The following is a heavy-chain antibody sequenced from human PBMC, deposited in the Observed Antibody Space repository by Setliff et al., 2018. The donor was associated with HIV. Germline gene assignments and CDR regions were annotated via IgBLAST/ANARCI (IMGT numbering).Heavy chain of an antibody. CDR1: GFTFSDVW. CDR3: MDFAIAGAWDY. J-gene: IGHJ4*02. CDR2: IKNRPAGGTT. V-gene: IGHV3-15*01. Sequence: GGSLRLSCAASGFTFSDVWVNWARQAPGRGLEWVGRIKNRPAGGTTEYATPVKGRFTISRDDSENMLYLQMNDLKTEDTAVYYCMDFAIAGAWDYWGQGTLVTVSS. D-gene: IGHD6-13*01.